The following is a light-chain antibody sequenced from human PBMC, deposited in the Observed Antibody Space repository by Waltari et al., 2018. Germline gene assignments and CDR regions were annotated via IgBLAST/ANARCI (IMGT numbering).Light chain of an antibody. CDR2: DDR. Sequence: YVLTQPPSVSVAPGKTAKITCGTNNIGAKGVHWYQHKPGQAPVLVIYDDRDRPSGIPERFSGSNSGDTATLTISRVDAGDEADYYCQVWDSSSDHVIFGGGTKLTVL. V-gene: IGLV3-21*04. CDR1: NIGAKG. CDR3: QVWDSSSDHVI. J-gene: IGLJ2*01.